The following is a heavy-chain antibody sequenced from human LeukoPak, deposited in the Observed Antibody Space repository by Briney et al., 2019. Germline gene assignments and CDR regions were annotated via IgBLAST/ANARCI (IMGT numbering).Heavy chain of an antibody. J-gene: IGHJ5*02. CDR1: GFTFSSYA. Sequence: GGSLRLSCAASGFTFSSYAMSGVRQAPGKGLEGGSAISCSRGTTYYAPSLNPLFPISTANSNTPLYLQLNTLTAEDTAVYYCAKEIDPQMNHCFDPWRQGTLVTVSS. CDR2: ISCSRGTT. CDR3: AKEIDPQMNHCFDP. D-gene: IGHD1-14*01. V-gene: IGHV3-23*01.